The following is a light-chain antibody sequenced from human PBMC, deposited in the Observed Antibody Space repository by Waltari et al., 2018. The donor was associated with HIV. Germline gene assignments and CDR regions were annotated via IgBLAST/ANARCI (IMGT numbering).Light chain of an antibody. CDR3: QQRRTWPLT. CDR1: QSVSTY. Sequence: EIVLTQSPATLSLSPGERATLSCRASQSVSTYLAGYQQKPGQAPRLLSYEASDRATGIPARFSGSGSGTDFTLTISSLEPEDFAVYYCQQRRTWPLTFGGGTKVDIK. J-gene: IGKJ4*01. V-gene: IGKV3-11*01. CDR2: EAS.